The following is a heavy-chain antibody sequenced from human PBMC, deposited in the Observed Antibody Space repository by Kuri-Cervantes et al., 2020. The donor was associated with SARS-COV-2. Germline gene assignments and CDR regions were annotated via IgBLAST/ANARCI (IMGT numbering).Heavy chain of an antibody. Sequence: GESLKISCEASGFTFSAYGMSWVRQAPGKGLGWVANMKEDGYEKNYVDSVKGRFTISRDNAKNSLYLQMNSLRVEDTAVYYCGTLFKYESSAYRPIENWGQGTLVTVSS. D-gene: IGHD3-22*01. J-gene: IGHJ4*02. CDR2: MKEDGYEK. V-gene: IGHV3-7*05. CDR1: GFTFSAYG. CDR3: GTLFKYESSAYRPIEN.